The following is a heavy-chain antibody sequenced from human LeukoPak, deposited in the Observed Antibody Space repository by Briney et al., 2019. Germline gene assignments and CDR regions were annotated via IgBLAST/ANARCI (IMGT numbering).Heavy chain of an antibody. D-gene: IGHD4-17*01. CDR1: GGSFSGYY. Sequence: SETLSLTCAVYGGSFSGYYWSWIRQPPGKGLEWIGEIYHSGSTNYNPSLKSRVTISVDKSKNQFSLKLSSVTAADTAVYYCARDYGDYAKLPDYWGQGTLVTVSS. J-gene: IGHJ4*02. CDR3: ARDYGDYAKLPDY. V-gene: IGHV4-34*01. CDR2: IYHSGST.